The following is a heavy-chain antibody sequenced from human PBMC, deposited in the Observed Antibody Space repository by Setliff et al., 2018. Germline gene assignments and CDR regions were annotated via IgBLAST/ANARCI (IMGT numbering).Heavy chain of an antibody. CDR3: ARDRAIVVVTATGTLNY. Sequence: ASVKVSCKASGYTFTSYYMHWVRQAPGQGLEWMGIINPSGGSTSYAQKFQGRVTMTRDTSTSTVYMELSSLRSEDAAVYYCARDRAIVVVTATGTLNYWGQGTLVTVSS. J-gene: IGHJ4*02. V-gene: IGHV1-46*01. CDR1: GYTFTSYY. CDR2: INPSGGST. D-gene: IGHD2-21*02.